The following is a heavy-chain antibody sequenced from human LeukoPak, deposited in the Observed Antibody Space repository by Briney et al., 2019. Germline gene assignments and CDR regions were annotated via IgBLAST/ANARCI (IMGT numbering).Heavy chain of an antibody. CDR2: IYYSGST. Sequence: SETLSLTCTVSGGSISSSSYYWGWIRQPPGKGLEWIGSIYYSGSTYYNPSLKSRVTISVDTSKNQFSLKLSSVTAADTAVYYCARPHPPGIAAGGGFDPWGQGTLVTVSS. J-gene: IGHJ5*02. CDR1: GGSISSSSYY. V-gene: IGHV4-39*01. D-gene: IGHD6-13*01. CDR3: ARPHPPGIAAGGGFDP.